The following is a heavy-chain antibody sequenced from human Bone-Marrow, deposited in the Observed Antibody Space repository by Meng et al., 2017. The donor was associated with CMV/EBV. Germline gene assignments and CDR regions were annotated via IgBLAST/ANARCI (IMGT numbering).Heavy chain of an antibody. CDR1: GLTFSSYG. Sequence: GGSLRLSCAASGLTFSSYGMHWVRQAPGKGLEWVAFIRYDGSNKYYVDSVKGRFTISRDNSKNTLYLQMNSLRPEDTAMYYCAKSRSPPKKVVAGPLDYWGQGTWVTVSS. CDR2: IRYDGSNK. CDR3: AKSRSPPKKVVAGPLDY. V-gene: IGHV3-30*02. D-gene: IGHD6-19*01. J-gene: IGHJ4*02.